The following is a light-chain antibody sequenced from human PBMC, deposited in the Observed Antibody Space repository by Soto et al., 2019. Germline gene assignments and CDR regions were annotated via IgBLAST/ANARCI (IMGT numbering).Light chain of an antibody. CDR3: LQDYNYPRT. J-gene: IGKJ1*01. CDR2: AAS. V-gene: IGKV1-6*01. CDR1: QDIRNE. Sequence: AIQMTQSPSSLSPSVGDRVTITCRASQDIRNELGWYQQRPGKAPKLLIYAASTLQSGVPSRFSASGSGTDFTLTNSSLQPEDFATYYCLQDYNYPRTFGPGTKVEIK.